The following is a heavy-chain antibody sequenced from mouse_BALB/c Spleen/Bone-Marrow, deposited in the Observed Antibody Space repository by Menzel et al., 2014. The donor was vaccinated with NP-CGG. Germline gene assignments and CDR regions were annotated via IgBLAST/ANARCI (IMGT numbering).Heavy chain of an antibody. J-gene: IGHJ3*01. D-gene: IGHD1-1*01. V-gene: IGHV6-6*02. CDR3: TPFTTVPSWFAY. CDR2: IRLKSDNYAT. CDR1: GFTFSSYW. Sequence: EVMLVESRGGLVQPGGSMKLSCVASGFTFSSYWMSWVRQSPEKGLEWVAEIRLKSDNYATHYAESVKGKFTISRDDSKSRLYLQMNSLRAEDTGIYYCTPFTTVPSWFAYWGQGTLATVSA.